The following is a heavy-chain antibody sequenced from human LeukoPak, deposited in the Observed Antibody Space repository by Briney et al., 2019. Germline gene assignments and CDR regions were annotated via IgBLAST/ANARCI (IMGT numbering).Heavy chain of an antibody. CDR3: ARDGVAAGLYFDL. V-gene: IGHV3-7*01. D-gene: IGHD6-13*01. CDR2: INQDGSEK. Sequence: GGSLRLSCAASGFTFTEYWMNWVRQAPGKGLEWVASINQDGSEKYYVDSVKGRFTISRDNAQNSLYLQISYLRAEDTAMFYCARDGVAAGLYFDLWGQGTLVTVSS. J-gene: IGHJ4*02. CDR1: GFTFTEYW.